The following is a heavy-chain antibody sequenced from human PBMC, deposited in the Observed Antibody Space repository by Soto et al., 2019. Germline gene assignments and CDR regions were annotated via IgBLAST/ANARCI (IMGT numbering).Heavy chain of an antibody. D-gene: IGHD5-18*01. CDR1: GGSISSYY. CDR3: AREKRRGYSYAGADFDY. CDR2: IYTSGST. V-gene: IGHV4-4*07. J-gene: IGHJ4*02. Sequence: LSLTCTVSGGSISSYYWSWIRQPAGKGLEWIGRIYTSGSTNYNPSLKSRVTMSVDTSKNQFSLKLSSVTAADTAVYYCAREKRRGYSYAGADFDYWGQGTLVTVSS.